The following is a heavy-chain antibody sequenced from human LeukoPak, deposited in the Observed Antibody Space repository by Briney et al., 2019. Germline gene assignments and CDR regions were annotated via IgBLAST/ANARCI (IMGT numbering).Heavy chain of an antibody. J-gene: IGHJ4*02. D-gene: IGHD3-22*01. Sequence: GGSLRLSCAASGFTFSSYALSWVRQAPGKGLEWVSAISGSGYSTSYADSVQGRFTISRDNSKNTLYLQVNSLRAEDTAVYSCAKPPYGNSDYYPFDSWGQGTLVSVSS. V-gene: IGHV3-23*01. CDR2: ISGSGYST. CDR1: GFTFSSYA. CDR3: AKPPYGNSDYYPFDS.